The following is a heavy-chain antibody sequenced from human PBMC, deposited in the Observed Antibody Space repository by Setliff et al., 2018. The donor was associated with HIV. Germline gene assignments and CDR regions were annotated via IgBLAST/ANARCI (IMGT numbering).Heavy chain of an antibody. CDR2: IYYSGST. CDR3: ARRIDNSGSLPAKNWFDT. D-gene: IGHD3-10*01. V-gene: IGHV4-39*01. J-gene: IGHJ5*02. Sequence: WGWIRQPPGKGLEWIGSIYYSGSTYYNPPLRSRVTISVDTSKKQFSLKLSSVTAADTAVYYCARRIDNSGSLPAKNWFDTWGQGRLVTVSS.